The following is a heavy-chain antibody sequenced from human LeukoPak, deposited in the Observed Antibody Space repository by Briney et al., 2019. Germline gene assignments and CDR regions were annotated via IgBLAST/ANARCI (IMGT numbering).Heavy chain of an antibody. V-gene: IGHV4-30-4*08. CDR3: ARNDRYYYDSSGYANFDY. CDR2: IYYSGST. J-gene: IGHJ4*02. D-gene: IGHD3-22*01. CDR1: GGSISRGDYY. Sequence: SQTLSLTCTVSGGSISRGDYYWSWIRQPPGTGLEWIGYIYYSGSTYYNPSLKSRVTISVDTSKNQFSLKLSSVTAADTAVYYCARNDRYYYDSSGYANFDYWGQGTLVTVSS.